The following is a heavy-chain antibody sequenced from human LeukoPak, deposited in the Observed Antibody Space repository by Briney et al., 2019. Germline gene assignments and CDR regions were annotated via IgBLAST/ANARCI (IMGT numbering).Heavy chain of an antibody. J-gene: IGHJ3*02. CDR3: ARESRYGGYDDAFDI. CDR2: INSDGSST. Sequence: GGSLRLSCAASGFTFSSYWMHWVRQAPGKGLVWVSRINSDGSSTSYADSVKVRFTISRDNAKNTLYLQMNSLRAEDTAVYYCARESRYGGYDDAFDIWGQGTMVTVSS. D-gene: IGHD5-12*01. CDR1: GFTFSSYW. V-gene: IGHV3-74*01.